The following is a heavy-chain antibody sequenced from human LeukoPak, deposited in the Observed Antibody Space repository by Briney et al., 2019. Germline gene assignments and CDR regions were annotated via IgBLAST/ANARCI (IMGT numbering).Heavy chain of an antibody. CDR3: ATGRAAAGTMEYYYYYMDV. J-gene: IGHJ6*03. Sequence: TGGSLRLSCAASGFTFSSYWMSWVRQAPGKGLEWVANIKQDGSEKYYVDSVKGRFTISRDNAKNSLYLQMNSLRAEDTAVYYCATGRAAAGTMEYYYYYMDVWGKGTTVTVSS. D-gene: IGHD6-13*01. V-gene: IGHV3-7*01. CDR2: IKQDGSEK. CDR1: GFTFSSYW.